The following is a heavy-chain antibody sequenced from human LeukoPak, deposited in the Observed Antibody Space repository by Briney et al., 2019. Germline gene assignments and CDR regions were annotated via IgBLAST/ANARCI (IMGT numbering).Heavy chain of an antibody. CDR1: GYTFITYN. CDR3: ARDPGGGATLGY. D-gene: IGHD1-26*01. Sequence: GASVKVSCKASGYTFITYNMHWVRQAPGQGLEWMGIINPSGGSTSYAQKFQGRVTMTRDMSTSTVYMELSSLRSEDTAVYYCARDPGGGATLGYWGQGTLVTVSS. CDR2: INPSGGST. V-gene: IGHV1-46*01. J-gene: IGHJ4*02.